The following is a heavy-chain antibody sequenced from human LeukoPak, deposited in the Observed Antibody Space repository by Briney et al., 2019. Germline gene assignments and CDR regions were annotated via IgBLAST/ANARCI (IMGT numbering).Heavy chain of an antibody. J-gene: IGHJ4*02. V-gene: IGHV3-48*03. Sequence: GGSLRLSCAASGFTFSSFEMNWVRQAPGKGLEWVSYISSGGTTMYYADSVKGRFTISRDNAKNSLYLQMHSLRDEDTAVYYCARAWYSWGYYFDYWGQGTLVTGSS. CDR2: ISSGGTTM. CDR1: GFTFSSFE. CDR3: ARAWYSWGYYFDY. D-gene: IGHD1-26*01.